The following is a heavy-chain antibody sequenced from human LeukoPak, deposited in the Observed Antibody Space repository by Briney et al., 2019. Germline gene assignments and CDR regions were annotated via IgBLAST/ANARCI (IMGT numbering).Heavy chain of an antibody. D-gene: IGHD1-26*01. CDR2: ISWNSGSI. CDR3: AKDIGSLNIDAFDI. CDR1: GFTFDDHA. Sequence: PGRSLRLSCAASGFTFDDHAMHWVRQAPGKGLEWVSGISWNSGSIGYADSVKGRFTISRDNAKNSLYLQMNSLRAEDTALYYCAKDIGSLNIDAFDIWGQGTMVTVSS. J-gene: IGHJ3*02. V-gene: IGHV3-9*01.